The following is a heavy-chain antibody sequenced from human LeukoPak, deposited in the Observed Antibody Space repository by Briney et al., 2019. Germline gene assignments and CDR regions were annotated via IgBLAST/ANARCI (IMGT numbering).Heavy chain of an antibody. J-gene: IGHJ4*02. Sequence: KSRGSLRLSCAASGFTFSSYSMNWVRQAPGKGLEWVSSISSSSSYIYYADSVKGRFTISRDNAKNSLYLQMDSLRAEDTAVYYCARNDDYGDYALGYWGQGTLVTVSS. CDR1: GFTFSSYS. CDR3: ARNDDYGDYALGY. D-gene: IGHD4-17*01. CDR2: ISSSSSYI. V-gene: IGHV3-21*01.